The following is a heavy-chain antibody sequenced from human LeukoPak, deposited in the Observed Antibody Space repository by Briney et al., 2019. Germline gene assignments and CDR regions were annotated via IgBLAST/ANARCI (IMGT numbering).Heavy chain of an antibody. CDR2: INSDGSST. CDR3: ARGGRDGSGYYYVPANHDAFDI. Sequence: GGSLRLSCAASGFTFSSYWMHWVRQAPGKGLVWVSRINSDGSSTRYADSVKGRFTISRDNAKNTLYLQMNSLRAEDTAVYYCARGGRDGSGYYYVPANHDAFDIWGQGTMVTVSS. D-gene: IGHD3-22*01. V-gene: IGHV3-74*01. CDR1: GFTFSSYW. J-gene: IGHJ3*02.